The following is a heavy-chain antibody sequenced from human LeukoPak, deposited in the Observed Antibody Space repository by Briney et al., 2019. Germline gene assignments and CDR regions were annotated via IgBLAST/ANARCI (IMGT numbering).Heavy chain of an antibody. D-gene: IGHD1-26*01. CDR2: ISGSGGNT. CDR3: AKGGSGSYYDRFDY. J-gene: IGHJ4*02. CDR1: GFTFSNHA. Sequence: GGSLRLSCAASGFTFSNHAMSWVRQAPGKGLEWVSVISGSGGNTYYADSVKGRFTISRDNSNNTLSLQMNSLRAEDTAVYYCAKGGSGSYYDRFDYWGQGTLVTVSS. V-gene: IGHV3-23*01.